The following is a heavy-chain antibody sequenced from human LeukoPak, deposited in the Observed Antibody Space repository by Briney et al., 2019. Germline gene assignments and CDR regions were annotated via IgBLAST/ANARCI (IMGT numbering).Heavy chain of an antibody. CDR2: INAGNGNT. Sequence: ASVKVSCKASGYTFTSYAMHWVRQAPGQRLEWMGWINAGNGNTKYSQKFQGRVTITADESTSTAYMELSSLRSEDTAVYYCARDRDGYNSFDYWGQGTLVTVSS. J-gene: IGHJ4*02. CDR1: GYTFTSYA. D-gene: IGHD5-24*01. V-gene: IGHV1-3*01. CDR3: ARDRDGYNSFDY.